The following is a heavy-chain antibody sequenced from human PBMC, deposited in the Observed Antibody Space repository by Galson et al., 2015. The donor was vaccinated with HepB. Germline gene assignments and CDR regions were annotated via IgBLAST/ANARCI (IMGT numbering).Heavy chain of an antibody. V-gene: IGHV1-69*13. J-gene: IGHJ3*01. CDR3: ARADQNQLRRRGWGNFDV. D-gene: IGHD2-2*01. Sequence: SVKVSCKASGGTFISYDITWVRQAPGQGLEWMGGIIPIFGTANYGEKFKGRVTISADESTSTAYMELSSLRSEDTAVYYCARADQNQLRRRGWGNFDVWGQGTMVTVSS. CDR1: GGTFISYD. CDR2: IIPIFGTA.